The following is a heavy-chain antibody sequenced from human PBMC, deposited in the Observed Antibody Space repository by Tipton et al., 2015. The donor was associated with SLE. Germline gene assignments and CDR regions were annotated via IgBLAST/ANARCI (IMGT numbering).Heavy chain of an antibody. CDR1: GGSISGHY. V-gene: IGHV4-59*11. J-gene: IGHJ4*02. CDR3: ATSNSFGGHSLY. D-gene: IGHD4-23*01. CDR2: IYFSGFT. Sequence: TLSLTCTVSGGSISGHYWSWIRQPPGKGLEWIGYIYFSGFTNYNPSLQSRVTMSVDTSKNQFSLKVTSVTAADTAVYYCATSNSFGGHSLYWGQGTLVTVSS.